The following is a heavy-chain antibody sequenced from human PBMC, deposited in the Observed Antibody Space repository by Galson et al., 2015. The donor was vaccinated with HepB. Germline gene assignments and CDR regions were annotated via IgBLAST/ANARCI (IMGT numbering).Heavy chain of an antibody. Sequence: PALVKPTQTLTLTCTFSGFSLGTSGMCVSWIRRSPGKALEWLARIGWDDEKYYNTFLKTRLTISKDTAKNQVVLTMTDVDPADAGTYFCARILGMTAPGECYDYYGMDVWGQGTTVTVSS. CDR2: IGWDDEK. D-gene: IGHD6-13*01. J-gene: IGHJ6*02. CDR1: GFSLGTSGMC. CDR3: ARILGMTAPGECYDYYGMDV. V-gene: IGHV2-70*11.